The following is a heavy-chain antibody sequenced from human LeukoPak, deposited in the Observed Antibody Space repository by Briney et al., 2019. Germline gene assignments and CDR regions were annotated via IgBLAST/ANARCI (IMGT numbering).Heavy chain of an antibody. J-gene: IGHJ4*02. V-gene: IGHV3-23*01. CDR3: AKGQNYYDTSGYLTVDH. Sequence: PGGSLRLSCAASGFTFSSYAMTWVRQAPGKGLEWVSVISGSGGSTYYADSVKGRFTISRDNSKNTLYLQMNSLRAEDTAVYYCAKGQNYYDTSGYLTVDHWGQETLVTVSS. D-gene: IGHD3-22*01. CDR1: GFTFSSYA. CDR2: ISGSGGST.